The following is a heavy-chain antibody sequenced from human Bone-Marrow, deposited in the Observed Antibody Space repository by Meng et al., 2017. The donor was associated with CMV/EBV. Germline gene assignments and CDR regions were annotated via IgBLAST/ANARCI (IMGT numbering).Heavy chain of an antibody. CDR2: INPNSGGT. J-gene: IGHJ4*02. V-gene: IGHV1-2*02. CDR3: ARVGSPWEQWTDY. Sequence: VQVVQAGAEVKKPGASVKVSCKASGYTFTGYYMHWVRQAPGQGLEWMGWINPNSGGTNYAQKFQGRVTMTRDTSISTAYMELSRLRSDDTAVYYCARVGSPWEQWTDYWGQGTLVTVSS. D-gene: IGHD1-26*01. CDR1: GYTFTGYY.